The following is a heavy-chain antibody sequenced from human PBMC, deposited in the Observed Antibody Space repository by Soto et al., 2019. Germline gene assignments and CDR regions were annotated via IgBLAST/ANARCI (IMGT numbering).Heavy chain of an antibody. CDR1: GFTFSSYA. CDR2: IKSKTDGGTT. J-gene: IGHJ5*02. Sequence: GGSLRLSCAASGFTFSSYAMSWVRQAPGKGLEWVGGIKSKTDGGTTDYAAPVKGRFTISRDDSKNTLYLQMNSLKTEDTAVYYCTTDNTGTWGQGTLVTVSS. V-gene: IGHV3-15*01. D-gene: IGHD1-1*01. CDR3: TTDNTGT.